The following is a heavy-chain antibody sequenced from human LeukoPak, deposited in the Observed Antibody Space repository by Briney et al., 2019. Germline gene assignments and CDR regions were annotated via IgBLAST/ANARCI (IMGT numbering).Heavy chain of an antibody. CDR2: ISSGGTYE. V-gene: IGHV3-30*14. CDR1: GFTFSNYA. CDR3: ARDKSGYYRFDYYYYMDV. Sequence: PGGSLRLSCAASGFTFSNYAMHWVRQAPGKGLEWVSLISSGGTYEYYADSVKGRFTISRDNSKNTLYLQMNSLRAEDTAVYYCARDKSGYYRFDYYYYMDVWGKGTTVTVSS. J-gene: IGHJ6*03. D-gene: IGHD3-22*01.